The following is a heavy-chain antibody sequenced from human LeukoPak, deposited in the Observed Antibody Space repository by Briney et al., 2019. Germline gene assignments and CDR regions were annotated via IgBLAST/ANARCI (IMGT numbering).Heavy chain of an antibody. D-gene: IGHD3-10*01. V-gene: IGHV3-30*18. CDR1: GFTFSSYD. CDR3: AKGHVVRGVVIEPATSG. Sequence: GGSLRLSCAASGFTFSSYDMHWVRQAPGEGLEWVAVISNDDSNKSYENSVKGRFRICRENTNNNLYLHVNRVRAEDTAVYYCAKGHVVRGVVIEPATSGWGQGTLVTVPS. CDR2: ISNDDSNK. J-gene: IGHJ4*02.